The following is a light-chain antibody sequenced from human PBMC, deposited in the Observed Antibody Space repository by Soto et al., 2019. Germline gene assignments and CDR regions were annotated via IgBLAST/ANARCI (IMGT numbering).Light chain of an antibody. CDR1: QDINNY. CDR2: DAS. V-gene: IGKV1-33*01. J-gene: IGKJ4*01. CDR3: QQCDDLPPT. Sequence: DIQMTRSPPSLSASAGDRVTITCQPSQDINNYLNWYQQKPGKTPKLLIHDASNLETGVPSTFSGGGSGTDVTFAIGSLQPEDIATDWCQQCDDLPPTFGGGTKVEI.